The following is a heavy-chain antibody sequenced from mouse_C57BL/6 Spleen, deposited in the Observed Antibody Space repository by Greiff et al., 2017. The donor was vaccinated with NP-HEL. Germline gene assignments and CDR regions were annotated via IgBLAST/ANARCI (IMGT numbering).Heavy chain of an antibody. V-gene: IGHV1-82*01. CDR3: ARPLLGYFDY. Sequence: QVQLQQSGPELVKPGASVKISCKASGYAFSSSWMNWVKQRPGKGLEWIGRIYPGDGDTNYNGKFKGKATLTADKSSSTAYMQLSSLTSEDSAVYFCARPLLGYFDYWGQGTTLTVSS. D-gene: IGHD1-1*01. J-gene: IGHJ2*01. CDR1: GYAFSSSW. CDR2: IYPGDGDT.